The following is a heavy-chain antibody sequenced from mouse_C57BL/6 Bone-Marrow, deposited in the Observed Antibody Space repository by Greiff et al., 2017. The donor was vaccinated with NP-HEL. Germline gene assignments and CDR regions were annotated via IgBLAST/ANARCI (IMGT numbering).Heavy chain of an antibody. J-gene: IGHJ4*01. D-gene: IGHD2-2*01. CDR2: INPSNGGT. Sequence: VQLQQPGTELVKPGASVKLSCKASGYTFTSYWMHWVKQRPGQGLEWIGNINPSNGGTNYNEKFKRKATLTVDKSSRTAYMQLSSLTSEDSAVYYCARYGYHYYAMDYWGQGTSVTVSS. CDR1: GYTFTSYW. V-gene: IGHV1-53*01. CDR3: ARYGYHYYAMDY.